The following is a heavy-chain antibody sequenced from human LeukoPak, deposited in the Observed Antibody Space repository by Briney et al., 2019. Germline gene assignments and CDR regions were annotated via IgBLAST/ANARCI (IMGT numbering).Heavy chain of an antibody. Sequence: PGGSLRLSCAASGFTFSSYTMSWVRQAPGKGLEWVSGISGSGGSTYYGDSVKGRFTISRDNSKNTLYLQMSSLRAEDTAVYYCAKEVEDTATIQWGQGTLVTVSS. V-gene: IGHV3-23*01. J-gene: IGHJ4*02. D-gene: IGHD5-18*01. CDR3: AKEVEDTATIQ. CDR2: ISGSGGST. CDR1: GFTFSSYT.